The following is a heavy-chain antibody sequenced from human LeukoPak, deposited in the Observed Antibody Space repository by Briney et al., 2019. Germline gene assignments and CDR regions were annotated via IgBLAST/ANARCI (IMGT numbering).Heavy chain of an antibody. CDR2: INPNSGGT. CDR3: ARDRVTSIAARWFDP. D-gene: IGHD6-6*01. Sequence: GASVKVSCKASGYTFTGYYMHWVRQAPGQGLEWMGWINPNSGGTNYAQKFQGRVTMTRDTSISTAYMELSRLRSDDTAVYYCARDRVTSIAARWFDPWGQGTLVTVSS. CDR1: GYTFTGYY. J-gene: IGHJ5*02. V-gene: IGHV1-2*02.